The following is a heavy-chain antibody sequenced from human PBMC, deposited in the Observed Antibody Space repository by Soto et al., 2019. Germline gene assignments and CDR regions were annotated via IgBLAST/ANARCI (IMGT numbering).Heavy chain of an antibody. CDR3: ARDGGRHSGGIDY. CDR2: IIPIFGTA. J-gene: IGHJ4*02. CDR1: GGTFSSYS. D-gene: IGHD1-26*01. V-gene: IGHV1-69*01. Sequence: QVQLVQSGAEVKKPGSSVKVSCKASGGTFSSYSINWVRQAPGQGLEWMGEIIPIFGTANYAQKFQGRVTTTADESTSTAYMELSSLRSEDTAVYYCARDGGRHSGGIDYWGQGTLLTVSS.